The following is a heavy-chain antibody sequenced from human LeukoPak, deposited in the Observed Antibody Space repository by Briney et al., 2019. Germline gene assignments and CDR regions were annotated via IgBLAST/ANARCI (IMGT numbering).Heavy chain of an antibody. CDR1: GFTFSSCG. V-gene: IGHV3-30*18. CDR3: AKDLGVPAATNAFDI. CDR2: ISYDGSNK. J-gene: IGHJ3*02. Sequence: GRSLRLSCAASGFTFSSCGMHWVRQAPGKGLEWVAVISYDGSNKYYADSVKGRFTISRDNSKNTLYLQMNSLRAEDTAVYYCAKDLGVPAATNAFDIWGQGTMVTVSS. D-gene: IGHD2-2*01.